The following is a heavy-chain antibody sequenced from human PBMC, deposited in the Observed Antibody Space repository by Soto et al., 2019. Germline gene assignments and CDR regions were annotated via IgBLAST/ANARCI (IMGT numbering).Heavy chain of an antibody. D-gene: IGHD6-19*01. J-gene: IGHJ6*01. V-gene: IGHV6-1*01. CDR1: GDSVSSDSAA. CDR2: TYYRSKWYN. Sequence: PSQTLSLTCAISGDSVSSDSAAWNWIRQSPSRGLEWLGRTYYRSKWYNDYAVSVNGSITISPDTSKNHFSLQLNSVTPEDTAVYYCVRSRVFIAVAGMATYYYYYGMDV. CDR3: VRSRVFIAVAGMATYYYYYGMDV.